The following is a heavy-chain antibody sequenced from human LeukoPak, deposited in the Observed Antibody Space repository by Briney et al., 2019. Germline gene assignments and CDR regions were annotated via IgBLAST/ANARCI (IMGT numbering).Heavy chain of an antibody. V-gene: IGHV3-74*01. CDR1: GFTFSPFW. Sequence: GGSLRLSCVTSGFTFSPFWIHWVRQGPGKGREWVARIGLDGTNTNYADSVKGRFTASRDNAKRTVYLQMNSLRVDDTAVYYCVRDLGYDRSGIWQKYFDSWGQGSLVTVSS. D-gene: IGHD3-22*01. CDR2: IGLDGTNT. CDR3: VRDLGYDRSGIWQKYFDS. J-gene: IGHJ4*02.